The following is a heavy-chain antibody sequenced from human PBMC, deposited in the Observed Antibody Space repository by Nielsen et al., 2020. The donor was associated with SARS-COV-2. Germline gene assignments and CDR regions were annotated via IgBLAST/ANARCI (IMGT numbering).Heavy chain of an antibody. V-gene: IGHV1-46*01. D-gene: IGHD3-22*01. CDR3: ARDSSGTYRRVDY. Sequence: ASVKVSCKASGYTFTGYYMHRVRQAPGQGLEWMGLINPTNGGTTYAQKFLGTVTMTRDTSTSTVYMELSSLRSDDTAVYYCARDSSGTYRRVDYWGQGTLVTVSS. J-gene: IGHJ4*02. CDR2: INPTNGGT. CDR1: GYTFTGYY.